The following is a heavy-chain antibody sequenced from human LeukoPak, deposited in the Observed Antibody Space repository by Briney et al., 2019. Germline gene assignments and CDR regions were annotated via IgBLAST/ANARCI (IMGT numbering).Heavy chain of an antibody. D-gene: IGHD2-2*01. J-gene: IGHJ6*03. Sequence: GGSLRLSCAASGFTFSSYWMHWVRQAPGKGLVWVSRINSDGSSTSYADSVKGRFTISRDNAKNTLYLQMNSLRAEDTAVYYCARDSRYCSSTSCFLYYYYMDVWVKGTTVTASS. CDR1: GFTFSSYW. CDR2: INSDGSST. CDR3: ARDSRYCSSTSCFLYYYYMDV. V-gene: IGHV3-74*01.